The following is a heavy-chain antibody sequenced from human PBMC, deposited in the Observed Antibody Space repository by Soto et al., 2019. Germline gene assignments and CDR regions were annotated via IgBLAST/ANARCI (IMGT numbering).Heavy chain of an antibody. CDR3: ARADCTGAYCYSWPFNYGVAV. CDR1: GFTFNTYG. CDR2: IWYDGSNK. J-gene: IGHJ6*02. D-gene: IGHD2-15*01. V-gene: IGHV3-33*08. Sequence: SLRLSCTTSGFTFNTYGMHWVRQAPGKGLEWVAIIWYDGSNKYYADSVKGRFTISRDNSKNTLYLQMNSLRAEDTALYYCARADCTGAYCYSWPFNYGVAVWGQGTTVTVSS.